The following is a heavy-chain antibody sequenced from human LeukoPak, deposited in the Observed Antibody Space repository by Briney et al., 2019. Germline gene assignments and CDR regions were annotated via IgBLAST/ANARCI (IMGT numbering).Heavy chain of an antibody. J-gene: IGHJ2*01. CDR2: ISYDGSNK. V-gene: IGHV3-30-3*01. Sequence: GGSLRLSCAASGFTFSSYAMHWVRQAPGKGLEWVAVISYDGSNKYYADSVKGRFTISRDNSKNTLYLQMNSLRAEDTAVYYCASPRGYCSSTSCYAGDWYFDLWGRGTLVTVSS. CDR1: GFTFSSYA. CDR3: ASPRGYCSSTSCYAGDWYFDL. D-gene: IGHD2-2*01.